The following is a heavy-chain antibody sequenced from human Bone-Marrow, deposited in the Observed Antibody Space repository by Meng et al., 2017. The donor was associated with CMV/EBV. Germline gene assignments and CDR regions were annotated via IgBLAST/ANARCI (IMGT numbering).Heavy chain of an antibody. Sequence: ASVKVSCKVSGYTLTELSMHWVRQAPGKGLEWMGGFDPEDGETIYAQKFQGRVTMTRDTSTSTVYMELSSLRSEDTAVYYCARSNYDFWNGYYPDYWGQGTLVTVSS. CDR1: GYTLTELS. D-gene: IGHD3/OR15-3a*01. V-gene: IGHV1-24*01. J-gene: IGHJ4*02. CDR2: FDPEDGET. CDR3: ARSNYDFWNGYYPDY.